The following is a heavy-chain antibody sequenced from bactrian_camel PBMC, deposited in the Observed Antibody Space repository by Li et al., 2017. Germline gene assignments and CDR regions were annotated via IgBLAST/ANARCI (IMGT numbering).Heavy chain of an antibody. CDR3: AAVRLGLLCDFRDGDWAY. CDR2: IVRGNGRT. CDR1: GCNDGMCC. V-gene: IGHV3S53*01. D-gene: IGHD4*01. J-gene: IGHJ4*01. Sequence: QLVESGGGSVQSGGSLRLSCVASGCNDGMCCMGWFRQAPGMERQGVASIVRGNGRTTYADSVRGRFSISQDNAKNMLYLQMNSLKPEDTAMYFCAAVRLGLLCDFRDGDWAYWGQGTQVTV.